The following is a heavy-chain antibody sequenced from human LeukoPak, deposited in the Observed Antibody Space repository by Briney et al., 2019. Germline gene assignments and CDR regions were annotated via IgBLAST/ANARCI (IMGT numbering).Heavy chain of an antibody. V-gene: IGHV3-21*01. CDR1: GFTFSSYS. Sequence: GGSLRLSCAASGFTFSSYSINWVRQAPGKVPEWVSSISSSSRYIHYADSVKGRFTISRDNAENSLYLQMNSLRAEDTAVYYCVRDLSPAPTTASRFDYWGQGTLVTVSS. J-gene: IGHJ4*02. D-gene: IGHD2-2*01. CDR2: ISSSSRYI. CDR3: VRDLSPAPTTASRFDY.